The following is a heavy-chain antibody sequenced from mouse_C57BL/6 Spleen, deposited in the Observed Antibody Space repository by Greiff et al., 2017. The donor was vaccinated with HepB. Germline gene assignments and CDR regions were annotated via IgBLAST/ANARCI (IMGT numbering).Heavy chain of an antibody. V-gene: IGHV5-6*01. J-gene: IGHJ2*01. D-gene: IGHD1-1*01. CDR1: GFTFSSYG. CDR2: ISSGGSYT. CDR3: ARQEELLRCFDY. Sequence: EVMLVESGGDLVKPGGSLKLSCAASGFTFSSYGMSWVRQTPDKRLEWVATISSGGSYTYYPDSVKGRFTISRDNAKNTLYLQMSSLKSEDTAMYYCARQEELLRCFDYWGQGTTLTVSS.